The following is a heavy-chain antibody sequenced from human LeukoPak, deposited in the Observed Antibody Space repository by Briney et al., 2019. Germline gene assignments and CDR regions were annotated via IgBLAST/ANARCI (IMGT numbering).Heavy chain of an antibody. Sequence: GGSLRLSCAASGFTFSSYGMHWVRQAPGKGLEWVAFIWYDGSNKYYADSVKGRFTISRDISKNTLYLQMNSLRAEDTAVYYCARDRSNSWFDYWGQGTLVTVSS. CDR3: ARDRSNSWFDY. CDR1: GFTFSSYG. CDR2: IWYDGSNK. V-gene: IGHV3-33*08. D-gene: IGHD6-13*01. J-gene: IGHJ4*02.